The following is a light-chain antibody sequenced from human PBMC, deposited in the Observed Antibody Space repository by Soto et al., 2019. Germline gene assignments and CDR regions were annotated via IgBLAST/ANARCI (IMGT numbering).Light chain of an antibody. Sequence: DIPMTQSPSTLSAYVGDRVTITCRASQSISSWLAWYQQRPGKAPKLLIYKASSLESGVPSRFSGSGSGTEFTLTISSLQPDDFATYYCQQYDSYPHTFGQGTKLEIK. V-gene: IGKV1-5*03. J-gene: IGKJ2*01. CDR3: QQYDSYPHT. CDR1: QSISSW. CDR2: KAS.